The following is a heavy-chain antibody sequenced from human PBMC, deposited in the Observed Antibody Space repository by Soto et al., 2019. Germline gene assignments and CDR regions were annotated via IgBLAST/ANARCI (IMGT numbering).Heavy chain of an antibody. Sequence: QVQLVQSGAEVKKPGASVKVSCKASGYTFTSYAMHWVRQAPGQRLEWMGWINAGNGNTKYSQKFQGRVTITRDTSASTAYMELSSLRSEDTAVYYCARGRQQWLVSGVKKDAFDIWGQGTMVTVSS. CDR1: GYTFTSYA. CDR3: ARGRQQWLVSGVKKDAFDI. D-gene: IGHD6-19*01. V-gene: IGHV1-3*01. J-gene: IGHJ3*02. CDR2: INAGNGNT.